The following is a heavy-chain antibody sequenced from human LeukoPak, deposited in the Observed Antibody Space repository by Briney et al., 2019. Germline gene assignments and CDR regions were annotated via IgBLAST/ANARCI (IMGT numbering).Heavy chain of an antibody. CDR3: AKKEAMIRGVPYYNDF. J-gene: IGHJ4*02. CDR2: ISGSGDDT. V-gene: IGHV3-23*01. CDR1: GFTFSSYV. D-gene: IGHD3-10*01. Sequence: GGSLRLSCSASGFTFSSYVMTWVRQAPGQGLEWVSAISGSGDDTYYADSVKGRFTISRDNSKNTLYLQMNSLRAEDTAVYCCAKKEAMIRGVPYYNDFWGQGTLVTVSS.